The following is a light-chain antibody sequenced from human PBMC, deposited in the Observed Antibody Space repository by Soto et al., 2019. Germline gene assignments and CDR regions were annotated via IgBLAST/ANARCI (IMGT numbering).Light chain of an antibody. CDR3: QQRSNLPT. CDR1: QSVSSY. J-gene: IGKJ4*01. Sequence: EIVLTQSPATLSLSPGERATLSCRASQSVSSYLAWYQQKPAQAPRLLIYDASNRATGIPARFSGSGSGTDFTLTISSQEPEDFAVYYCQQRSNLPTFGGGTKVEIK. V-gene: IGKV3-11*01. CDR2: DAS.